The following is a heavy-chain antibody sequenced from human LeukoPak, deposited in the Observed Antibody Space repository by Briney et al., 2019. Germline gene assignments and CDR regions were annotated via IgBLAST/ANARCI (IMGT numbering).Heavy chain of an antibody. CDR3: AREDYGGTNFDH. V-gene: IGHV3-11*01. J-gene: IGHJ4*02. Sequence: PGGSLRLSCAASGFTLSDYFMIWVRQVPGKGLQWVAYISKTGTTIQYEDSVKGRFSLSRDNAQNTLFLQKNSLRVDDAGMYFCAREDYGGTNFDHWGQGTLVTVSS. CDR1: GFTLSDYF. D-gene: IGHD4-23*01. CDR2: ISKTGTTI.